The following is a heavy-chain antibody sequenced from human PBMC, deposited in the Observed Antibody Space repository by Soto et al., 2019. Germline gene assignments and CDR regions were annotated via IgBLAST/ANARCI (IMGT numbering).Heavy chain of an antibody. CDR2: IIPVSGAA. CDR1: GGTFGSYA. V-gene: IGHV1-69*01. D-gene: IGHD2-2*01. Sequence: QVQLVQSGAEVKKPGSSVKVSCKASGGTFGSYAFSWVRQAPGQGLEWMGGIIPVSGAAHYAQKFQCRVTIAADQSTSTAYMELSSLSSQDTAGYYSATALVCRSTSCTLDYWGQGSRVIVSS. J-gene: IGHJ4*02. CDR3: ATALVCRSTSCTLDY.